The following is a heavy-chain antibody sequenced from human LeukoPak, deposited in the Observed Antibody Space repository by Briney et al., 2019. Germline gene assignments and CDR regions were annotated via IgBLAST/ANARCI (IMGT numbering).Heavy chain of an antibody. CDR2: ISSNGGST. CDR1: GFTFSSYA. CDR3: ARDSRIAAAGTDY. V-gene: IGHV3-64*01. Sequence: GGSLRLSCAASGFTFSSYAMHWVRQAPGKGLEYVSAISSNGGSTYYANSVKGRFTISRDNSKNTLYLQMGSLRAEDMAVYYCARDSRIAAAGTDYWGQGTLVTVSS. D-gene: IGHD6-13*01. J-gene: IGHJ4*02.